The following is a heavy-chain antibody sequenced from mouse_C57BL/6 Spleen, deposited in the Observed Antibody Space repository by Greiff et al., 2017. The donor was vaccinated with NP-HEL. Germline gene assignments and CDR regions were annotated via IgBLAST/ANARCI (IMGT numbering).Heavy chain of an antibody. CDR3: ARNGYYEGFAY. D-gene: IGHD2-3*01. CDR2: IYPSDSET. CDR1: GYTFTSYW. Sequence: VQLQQPGAELVRPGSSVKLSCKASGYTFTSYWMDWVKQRPGQGLEWIGNIYPSDSETHYNQKFKDKATLTVDKSSSTAYMQLSSLTSEDSAVYYCARNGYYEGFAYWGQGTLVTVSA. J-gene: IGHJ3*01. V-gene: IGHV1-61*01.